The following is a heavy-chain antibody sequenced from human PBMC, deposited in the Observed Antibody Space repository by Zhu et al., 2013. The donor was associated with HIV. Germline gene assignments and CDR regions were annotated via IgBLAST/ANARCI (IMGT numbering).Heavy chain of an antibody. V-gene: IGHV1-2*02. Sequence: QVQLVQSGTEVKKPGASVKVSCRASGYIFSGNYIHWVRQAPGQGLEWMGWINAHSGDTKYTDKFKGRVTMTRDTSISTAYMELSSLRSDDTAVYYCARGGSSDWLGRFDPWGPGNPGHRLL. CDR2: INAHSGDT. CDR3: ARGGSSDWLGRFDP. CDR1: GYIFSGNY. J-gene: IGHJ5*02. D-gene: IGHD6-19*01.